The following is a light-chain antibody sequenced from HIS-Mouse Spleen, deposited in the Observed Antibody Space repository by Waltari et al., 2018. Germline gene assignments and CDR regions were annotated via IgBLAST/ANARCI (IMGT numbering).Light chain of an antibody. CDR3: RQHNSYHPT. CDR2: AAS. V-gene: IGKV1-9*01. Sequence: DIQLTQSPSFLSASVGDRVTITCRASQGISSYLAWYQQKPGKAPKLLIYAASTLQSGGLSTFSGSRAGTAFSLIISSMQPEDFATYYCRQHNSYHPTFGEGTKVEIK. J-gene: IGKJ1*01. CDR1: QGISSY.